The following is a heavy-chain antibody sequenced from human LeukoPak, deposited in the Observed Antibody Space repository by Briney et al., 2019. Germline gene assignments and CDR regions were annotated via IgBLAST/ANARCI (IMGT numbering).Heavy chain of an antibody. CDR1: GYTFTSYD. V-gene: IGHV1-8*01. CDR3: ARGLRSSGLKNFQH. Sequence: GASVKVSCKASGYTFTSYDINWVRQATGQGLEWMGWMNPNSGNTGYAQKFQGRVTMTRTTSISTAYMELSSLRSEDTAVYYCARGLRSSGLKNFQHWGQGTLVTVSS. J-gene: IGHJ1*01. D-gene: IGHD6-19*01. CDR2: MNPNSGNT.